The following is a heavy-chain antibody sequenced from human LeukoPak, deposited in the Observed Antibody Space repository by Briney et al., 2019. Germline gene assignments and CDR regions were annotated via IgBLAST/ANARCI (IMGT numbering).Heavy chain of an antibody. CDR1: GFTFSSYA. D-gene: IGHD3-16*02. CDR3: ARHEAQMGELSPQSAFDI. CDR2: ISGGGGST. J-gene: IGHJ3*02. Sequence: GGSLRLSCAASGFTFSSYAMSWVRQAPGKGLEWVSVISGGGGSTYYADSVKGRFTISRDNSKNTLYLQMNSLRDEDTAVYYCARHEAQMGELSPQSAFDIWGQGTMVTVSS. V-gene: IGHV3-23*01.